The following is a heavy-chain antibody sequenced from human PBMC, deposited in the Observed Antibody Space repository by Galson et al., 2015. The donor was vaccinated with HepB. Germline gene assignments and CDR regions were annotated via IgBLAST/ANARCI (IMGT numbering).Heavy chain of an antibody. V-gene: IGHV3-23*01. CDR1: GFTFSSYA. CDR2: ISGSGGST. D-gene: IGHD1-7*01. Sequence: SLRLSCAASGFTFSSYAMSWVRQAPGKGLEWVSAISGSGGSTYYADSVKGRFTISRDNSKNTLYLQMNSLRAEDTAVYYCAKDSRRVHVRTYYYGMDVWGQGTTVAVSS. CDR3: AKDSRRVHVRTYYYGMDV. J-gene: IGHJ6*02.